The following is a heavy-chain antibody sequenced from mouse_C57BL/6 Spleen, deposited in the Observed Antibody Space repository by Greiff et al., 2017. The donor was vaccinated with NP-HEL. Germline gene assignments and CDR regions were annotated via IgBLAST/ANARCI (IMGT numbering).Heavy chain of an antibody. Sequence: QVQLQQSGAELVRPGSSVKLSCKASGYTFTSYWMDWVKQRPGQGLEWIGNIYPSDSETHYNQKFKDKATLTVDKSSSTAYMQLSSLTSEDSAVYYCAREAVVEGYFDVWGTGTTVTVSS. CDR3: AREAVVEGYFDV. CDR1: GYTFTSYW. V-gene: IGHV1-61*01. CDR2: IYPSDSET. J-gene: IGHJ1*03. D-gene: IGHD1-1*01.